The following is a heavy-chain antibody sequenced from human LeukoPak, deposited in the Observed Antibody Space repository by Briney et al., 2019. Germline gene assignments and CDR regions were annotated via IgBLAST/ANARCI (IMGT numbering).Heavy chain of an antibody. CDR3: ARAQTYYGSGSYSH. J-gene: IGHJ4*02. CDR2: ISSSSSTV. D-gene: IGHD3-10*01. CDR1: GFTFSRYS. Sequence: GGSLRLSCAASGFTFSRYSMNWVRQAPGKGLEWVSYISSSSSTVYYADSLKGRFTISRDNAKNSLYLQMNSLRDEDTAVYYCARAQTYYGSGSYSHWGQGTLVTVSS. V-gene: IGHV3-48*02.